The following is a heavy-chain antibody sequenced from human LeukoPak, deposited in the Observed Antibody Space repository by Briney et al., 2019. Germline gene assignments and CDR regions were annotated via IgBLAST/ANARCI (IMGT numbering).Heavy chain of an antibody. D-gene: IGHD2-15*01. CDR2: TSTSNENT. V-gene: IGHV1-18*01. Sequence: EASVKVSCKASGYIFYNYGISWARQAPGQGLEWMGWTSTSNENTKFAQKFQDRVTLTTDTAANTVYMELRRLRSDDTAMYYCSRAKDIEMVVGATQDFDYWGQGTLVTVSS. CDR1: GYIFYNYG. CDR3: SRAKDIEMVVGATQDFDY. J-gene: IGHJ4*02.